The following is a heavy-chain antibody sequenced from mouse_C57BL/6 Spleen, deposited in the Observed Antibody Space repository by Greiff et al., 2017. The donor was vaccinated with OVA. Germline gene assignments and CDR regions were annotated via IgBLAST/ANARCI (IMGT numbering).Heavy chain of an antibody. Sequence: EVQGVESGGGLVKPGGSLKLSCAASGFTFSDYGMHWVRQAPEKGLEWVAYISSGSSTIYYADTVHGRFTISRDNANNTLFVQMTSLRSEDTAMYDCADGSSPFAYWGQGTLGTVSA. CDR3: ADGSSPFAY. J-gene: IGHJ3*01. CDR2: ISSGSSTI. D-gene: IGHD1-1*01. CDR1: GFTFSDYG. V-gene: IGHV5-17*01.